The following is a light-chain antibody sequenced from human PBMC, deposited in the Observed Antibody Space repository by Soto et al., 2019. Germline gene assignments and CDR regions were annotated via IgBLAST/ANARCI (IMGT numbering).Light chain of an antibody. CDR3: YSYTRSGTLV. J-gene: IGLJ1*01. CDR2: DFS. Sequence: QSALTQPASVSGSPGQSITISCVGTSSDIGDYNYVSWYQQHPGKVPKVIIYDFSNRPSAGPYRCSGSKSGTTASLTVPGLQAEDDDDYYCYSYTRSGTLVFGAGTKLTVL. CDR1: SSDIGDYNY. V-gene: IGLV2-14*01.